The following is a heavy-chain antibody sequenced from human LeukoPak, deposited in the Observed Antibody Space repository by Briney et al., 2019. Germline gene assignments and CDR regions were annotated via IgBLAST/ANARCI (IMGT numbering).Heavy chain of an antibody. D-gene: IGHD3-22*01. Sequence: GGPLTLPCAASGFTFSSYGMHWPPQAQGRGLVWFTRINSDGSSISYADSVKGRFTISRDNAKITLYLQMNSLRAEDTAVYYCARQGRGDNSGYYYWGQGTLVTVSS. CDR1: GFTFSSYG. J-gene: IGHJ4*02. CDR2: INSDGSSI. CDR3: ARQGRGDNSGYYY. V-gene: IGHV3-74*01.